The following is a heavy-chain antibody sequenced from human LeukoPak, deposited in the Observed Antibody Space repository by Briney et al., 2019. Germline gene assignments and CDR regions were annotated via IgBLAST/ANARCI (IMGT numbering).Heavy chain of an antibody. D-gene: IGHD2-15*01. Sequence: GESLKISCKGSGYSFSSYWNGWGRQMPREGLAWMGIIYPGDSDTRYSPSFQGQVTISADKSISTAYLQWSSLKASDTAMYYCAGGYCSGGSCYWFDPWGQGTLVTVSS. V-gene: IGHV5-51*03. CDR1: GYSFSSYW. J-gene: IGHJ5*02. CDR2: IYPGDSDT. CDR3: AGGYCSGGSCYWFDP.